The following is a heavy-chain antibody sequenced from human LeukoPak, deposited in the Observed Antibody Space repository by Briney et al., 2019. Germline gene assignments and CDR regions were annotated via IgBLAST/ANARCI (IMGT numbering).Heavy chain of an antibody. CDR3: ARDLVGYGLESFDI. V-gene: IGHV7-4-1*02. D-gene: IGHD5-18*01. CDR2: INTNTGNP. Sequence: ASVKVSCKASGYTFTSYAMNWVRQAPGQGLEWMGWINTNTGNPTYAQGFTGRFVFSLDTSVSTAYLQISSLEAEDTAVYYCARDLVGYGLESFDIWGQGTMVTVSS. J-gene: IGHJ3*02. CDR1: GYTFTSYA.